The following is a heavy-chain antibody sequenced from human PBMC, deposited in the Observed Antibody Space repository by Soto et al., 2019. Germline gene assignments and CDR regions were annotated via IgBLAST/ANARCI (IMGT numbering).Heavy chain of an antibody. D-gene: IGHD6-13*01. V-gene: IGHV3-48*01. CDR3: AREGDGSRWFNYFDY. CDR1: GFNFSRDS. Sequence: EMQLVESGGGLVQPGGSLRLACAASGFNFSRDSMNWVRQAPGKGLDWVSYMSSGGSTIYYADSVKGRFTISRDNAKNSLYLQMNSLRAEDTAVYNCAREGDGSRWFNYFDYWGQRTQVTVSS. J-gene: IGHJ4*02. CDR2: MSSGGSTI.